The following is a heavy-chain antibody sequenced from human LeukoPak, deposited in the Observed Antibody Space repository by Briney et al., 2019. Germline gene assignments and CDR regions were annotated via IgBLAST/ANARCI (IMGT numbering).Heavy chain of an antibody. D-gene: IGHD3-22*01. CDR2: IWYDGSNK. CDR3: AKDRDSSGYPFDY. CDR1: GFTFSYYG. Sequence: GGSLRLSCAASGFTFSYYGMHWVRQAPGKGLEWVAVIWYDGSNKYYADSVKGRFTISRDNSKNTLYLQMNSLRAEDTAVYYCAKDRDSSGYPFDYWGQGTLVTVSS. V-gene: IGHV3-33*06. J-gene: IGHJ4*02.